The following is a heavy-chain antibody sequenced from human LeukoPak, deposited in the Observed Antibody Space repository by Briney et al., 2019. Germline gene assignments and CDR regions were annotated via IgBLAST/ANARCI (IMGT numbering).Heavy chain of an antibody. Sequence: ASVKVSCKASGYTFTSYVISCVRQAPGQGLEGMGGISAYNGNTNYAQKLQGRVTITTDTSTSKASMALRSPRSDDTAVYYCASYCSGGSCYIYDAFAIWGQATMVTVYS. CDR3: ASYCSGGSCYIYDAFAI. D-gene: IGHD2-15*01. V-gene: IGHV1-18*04. CDR1: GYTFTSYV. CDR2: ISAYNGNT. J-gene: IGHJ3*02.